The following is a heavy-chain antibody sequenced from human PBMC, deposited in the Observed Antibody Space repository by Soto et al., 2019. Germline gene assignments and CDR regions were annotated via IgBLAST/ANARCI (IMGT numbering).Heavy chain of an antibody. CDR3: ASARLVYYYGMDV. J-gene: IGHJ6*02. V-gene: IGHV4-30-4*01. D-gene: IGHD4-17*01. CDR2: IYYSGST. CDR1: GGSISSCDYY. Sequence: SETLSLTCTVSGGSISSCDYYWSWIRQPPGKGLEWIGYIYYSGSTYYNPSLKSRVSISIDTSKNQVSLKLNSVTAADTAVYYCASARLVYYYGMDVWGQGTTVTVSS.